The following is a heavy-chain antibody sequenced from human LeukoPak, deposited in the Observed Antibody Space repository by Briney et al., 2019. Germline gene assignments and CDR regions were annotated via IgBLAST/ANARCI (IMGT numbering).Heavy chain of an antibody. V-gene: IGHV4-39*07. CDR2: IYYSGST. CDR1: GGSISSSSYY. D-gene: IGHD3-22*01. J-gene: IGHJ4*02. CDR3: ARALDYYDSSGYANYFDY. Sequence: SETLSLTCTVSGGSISSSSYYWGWIRQPPGKGLEWIGSIYYSGSTYYNPSLKSRVTISVDKSKNQFSLKLSSVTAADTAVYYCARALDYYDSSGYANYFDYWGQGTLVTVSS.